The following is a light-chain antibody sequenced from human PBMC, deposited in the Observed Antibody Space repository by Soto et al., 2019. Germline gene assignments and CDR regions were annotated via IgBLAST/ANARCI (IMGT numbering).Light chain of an antibody. CDR3: SSFAGSSTLV. CDR2: DVS. J-gene: IGLJ2*01. CDR1: SSDVGGYNY. V-gene: IGLV2-11*01. Sequence: QSALTQPRSVSGSPGQSVTISCTGTSSDVGGYNYVSWYQQHPGKAPKVLIYDVSKRPSGVPDRFSGSKSDSTASLTISGLQAEDESDYYCSSFAGSSTLVFGGGTKLTVL.